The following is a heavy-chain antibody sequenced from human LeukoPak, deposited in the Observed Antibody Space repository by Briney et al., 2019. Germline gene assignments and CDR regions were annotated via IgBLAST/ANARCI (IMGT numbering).Heavy chain of an antibody. CDR3: ASIDYYDSSGYYPFDY. CDR2: INTNTGNP. J-gene: IGHJ4*02. D-gene: IGHD3-22*01. CDR1: GYTFTSYA. V-gene: IGHV7-4-1*02. Sequence: GASVKVSCKASGYTFTSYAMNWVRQAPGQGLEWMGWINTNTGNPTYAHGFTGRFVFSFDTSFSTAYLQISSLKAEDTAVYYCASIDYYDSSGYYPFDYWGQGTLVTVSS.